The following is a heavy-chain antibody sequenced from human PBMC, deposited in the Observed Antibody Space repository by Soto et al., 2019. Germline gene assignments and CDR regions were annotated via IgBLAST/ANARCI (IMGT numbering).Heavy chain of an antibody. CDR3: ARARTVTTFFDY. V-gene: IGHV4-31*03. D-gene: IGHD4-17*01. Sequence: PSETLSLTCTVSGGSISSGGYYWSWIRQHPGKGLEWIGYIYYSGSTYYNPSLKSRVTISVDTSKNQFSLKLSSVTAADTAVYYCARARTVTTFFDYWGQGTLVTVSS. J-gene: IGHJ4*02. CDR2: IYYSGST. CDR1: GGSISSGGYY.